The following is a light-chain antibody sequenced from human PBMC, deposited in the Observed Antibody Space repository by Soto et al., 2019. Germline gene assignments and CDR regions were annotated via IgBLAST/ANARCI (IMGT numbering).Light chain of an antibody. Sequence: DIQMTQSPSTLSAYVGDRVTITCRASQSVNSWLAWYQQKPGRAPKLLIYSVSNLDNGVPSRFSGSGSGTEFTLTISSLQPDDFATYYCQQFSSYSRTFGQGTKVEMK. V-gene: IGKV1-5*01. CDR1: QSVNSW. CDR2: SVS. CDR3: QQFSSYSRT. J-gene: IGKJ1*01.